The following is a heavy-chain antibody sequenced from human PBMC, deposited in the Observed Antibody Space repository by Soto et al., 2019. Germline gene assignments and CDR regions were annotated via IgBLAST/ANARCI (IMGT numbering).Heavy chain of an antibody. CDR2: ISGYNGNT. CDR3: AREGQAPYYYYGMDV. J-gene: IGHJ6*02. CDR1: GYTFTNYG. Sequence: QVQVVQSGDEVKKPGASVKVSCKASGYTFTNYGFSWVRQAPGQGLEWMGWISGYNGNTKYAEKLQGRVTMTTDTSTSTAHMELRSLRSDDPAVYYCAREGQAPYYYYGMDVWGQGTAVTVSS. V-gene: IGHV1-18*01.